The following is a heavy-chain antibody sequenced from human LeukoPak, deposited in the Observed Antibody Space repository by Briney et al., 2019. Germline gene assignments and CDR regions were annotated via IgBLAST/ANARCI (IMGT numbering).Heavy chain of an antibody. CDR2: ISAYNGNT. Sequence: ASVKVSCKASGYTFTSYGISWVRQAPGQGLEWMGWISAYNGNTNYAQKLQGRVTTTTDTSTSTAYMELRSLRSDDTAVYYCARASYSGSYLGVFLSLSYYMDVWGKGTTVTISS. CDR3: ARASYSGSYLGVFLSLSYYMDV. CDR1: GYTFTSYG. J-gene: IGHJ6*03. D-gene: IGHD1-26*01. V-gene: IGHV1-18*01.